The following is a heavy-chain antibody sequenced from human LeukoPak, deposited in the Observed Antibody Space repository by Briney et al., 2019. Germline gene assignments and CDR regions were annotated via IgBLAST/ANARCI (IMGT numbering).Heavy chain of an antibody. CDR1: GGSISSGGYY. CDR2: IYYSGST. D-gene: IGHD3-22*01. V-gene: IGHV4-31*03. CDR3: ARENADDSSGYYYSNWFVP. Sequence: SETLSLTCTVSGGSISSGGYYWSWIRQHPGKGLEWIGYIYYSGSTYYNPSLKSRVTISVDTSKNQFSLKLSSVTAADTAVYYCARENADDSSGYYYSNWFVPWGQGTLVTVSS. J-gene: IGHJ5*02.